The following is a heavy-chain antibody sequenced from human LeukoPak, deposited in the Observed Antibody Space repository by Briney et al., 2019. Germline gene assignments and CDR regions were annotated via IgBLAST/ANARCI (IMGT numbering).Heavy chain of an antibody. CDR2: ISGSGGST. CDR3: AKGGRSSDYVYSFEY. Sequence: PGGSLRLSCAASGFTFSSYAMSWVRQAPGKGLEWVSAISGSGGSTYYADSVKGRFTISRDNSKNTLYLQMNSLRAEDTAVYYCAKGGRSSDYVYSFEYWGQGTLVTVSS. D-gene: IGHD3-16*01. CDR1: GFTFSSYA. V-gene: IGHV3-23*01. J-gene: IGHJ4*02.